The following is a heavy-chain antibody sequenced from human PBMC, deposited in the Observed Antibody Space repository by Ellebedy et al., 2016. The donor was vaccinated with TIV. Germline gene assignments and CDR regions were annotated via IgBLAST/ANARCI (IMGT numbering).Heavy chain of an antibody. V-gene: IGHV1-18*01. J-gene: IGHJ4*02. CDR2: ISAYNGNT. CDR3: ARVKGYYYGSGSLGY. CDR1: GYTFTSYG. Sequence: ASVKVSXKASGYTFTSYGISWVRQAPGQGLEWMGWISAYNGNTNYAQKLQGRVTMTRDTSISTAYMELSSLRSEDTAVYYCARVKGYYYGSGSLGYWGQGTLVTVSS. D-gene: IGHD3-10*01.